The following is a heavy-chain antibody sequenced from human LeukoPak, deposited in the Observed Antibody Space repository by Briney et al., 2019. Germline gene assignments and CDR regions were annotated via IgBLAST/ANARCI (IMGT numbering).Heavy chain of an antibody. Sequence: GGSLRLSCAASGFTFSSYDMHWVRQATGKGLEWVSAIGTAGYTYYPGSVKGRFTISRENAKNSLYLQMNSLRAGDTAVYYCARGGYCSSTSCYTGVSFDPWGQGTLVTVSS. CDR2: IGTAGYT. J-gene: IGHJ5*02. CDR3: ARGGYCSSTSCYTGVSFDP. D-gene: IGHD2-2*02. V-gene: IGHV3-13*01. CDR1: GFTFSSYD.